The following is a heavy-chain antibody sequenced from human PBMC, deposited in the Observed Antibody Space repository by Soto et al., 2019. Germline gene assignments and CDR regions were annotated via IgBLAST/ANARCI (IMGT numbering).Heavy chain of an antibody. CDR1: GYSFTSYW. CDR3: ARHRKVVATTVYGMDV. CDR2: IDPSDSYT. V-gene: IGHV5-10-1*01. J-gene: IGHJ6*02. Sequence: GESLKISGKGSGYSFTSYWISWVRQMPGKGLEWMGRIDPSDSYTNYSPSFQGHVTISADKSISTAYLQWSSLKASDTAMYYCARHRKVVATTVYGMDVWGQGTTVTVSS. D-gene: IGHD2-15*01.